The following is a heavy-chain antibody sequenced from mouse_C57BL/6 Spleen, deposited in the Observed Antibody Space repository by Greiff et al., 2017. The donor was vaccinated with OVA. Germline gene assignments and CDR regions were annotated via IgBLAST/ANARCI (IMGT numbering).Heavy chain of an antibody. CDR2: IWSGGST. Sequence: VHLVESGPGLVQPSQSLSITCTVSGFSLTSYGVHWVRQSPGKGLEWLGVIWSGGSTDYNAAFISRLSISKDNSKSQVFFKMNSLQADDTAIYYCASSITTRYFDVWGTGTTVTVSS. V-gene: IGHV2-2*01. D-gene: IGHD1-1*01. J-gene: IGHJ1*03. CDR1: GFSLTSYG. CDR3: ASSITTRYFDV.